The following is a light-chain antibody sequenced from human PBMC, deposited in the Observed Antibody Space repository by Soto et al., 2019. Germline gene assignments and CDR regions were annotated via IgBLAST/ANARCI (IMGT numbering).Light chain of an antibody. V-gene: IGKV3-11*01. Sequence: EIVLTQSPATLSLSPGERATLSCRASQSVSSYLAWYQQKPGQAPRLLIYDASNRATGIPARFSGSGSGTDFTLTIISLEPEDFAVYYCQQRSNGPSFTFGHGTKVDIK. J-gene: IGKJ3*01. CDR3: QQRSNGPSFT. CDR2: DAS. CDR1: QSVSSY.